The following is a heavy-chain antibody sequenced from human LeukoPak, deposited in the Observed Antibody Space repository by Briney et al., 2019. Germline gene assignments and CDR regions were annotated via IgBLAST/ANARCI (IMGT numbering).Heavy chain of an antibody. CDR3: ARDRYSVVVVAAKGGLRHCGGDCYSID. CDR1: GGTFSSYA. D-gene: IGHD2-21*02. J-gene: IGHJ4*02. CDR2: IIPIFGTA. V-gene: IGHV1-69*05. Sequence: VASVKVSCKASGGTFSSYAISWVRQAPGQGLEWMGRIIPIFGTANYAQKFQGRVTITTDESTSTAYMELSSLRSEDTAVYYCARDRYSVVVVAAKGGLRHCGGDCYSIDWGQGTLVTVSS.